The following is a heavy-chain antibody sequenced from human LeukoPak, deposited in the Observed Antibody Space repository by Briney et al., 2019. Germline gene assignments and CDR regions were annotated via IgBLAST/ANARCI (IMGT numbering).Heavy chain of an antibody. CDR1: GFTFSSYA. Sequence: PAGGSLRLSCAASGFTFSSYAMHWVRQAPGKGLEWVAVMSYDGSNKYYADSVKGRFTISRDNSKNTLYLQMNSLRAEDTAVYYCAKLSSWYEPTFDYWGQGTLVTVSS. CDR2: MSYDGSNK. D-gene: IGHD6-13*01. V-gene: IGHV3-30-3*02. J-gene: IGHJ4*02. CDR3: AKLSSWYEPTFDY.